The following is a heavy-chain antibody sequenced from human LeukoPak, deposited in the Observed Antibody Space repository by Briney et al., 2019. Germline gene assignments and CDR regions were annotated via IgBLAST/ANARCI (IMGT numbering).Heavy chain of an antibody. CDR3: ASLMAQGGMDV. V-gene: IGHV1-2*02. J-gene: IGHJ6*02. D-gene: IGHD3-10*01. CDR1: GYTFTVYY. CDR2: INPHSGGT. Sequence: ASVNVSCSASGYTFTVYYMHWVRQAPGQGLEWMGWINPHSGGTNYAQKFQGRVTMTRDTSISTAYMELSRLRSDDTAVYYCASLMAQGGMDVWGQGTTVTVSS.